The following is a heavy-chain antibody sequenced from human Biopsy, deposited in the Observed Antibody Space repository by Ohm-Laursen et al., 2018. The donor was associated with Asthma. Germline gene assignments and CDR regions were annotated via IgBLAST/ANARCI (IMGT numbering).Heavy chain of an antibody. J-gene: IGHJ5*02. CDR3: ERVRKDYYDSSGLSGGWFDP. CDR1: GYTFTNYA. D-gene: IGHD3-22*01. CDR2: INAGNGNT. Sequence: ASVKVSCKASGYTFTNYAIHWVRQAPGQRPEWMGCINAGNGNTKYSQKFQGRVTITRDTSATTAYMELSRLRSEDTAVYYCERVRKDYYDSSGLSGGWFDPWGQGTLVTVSS. V-gene: IGHV1-3*01.